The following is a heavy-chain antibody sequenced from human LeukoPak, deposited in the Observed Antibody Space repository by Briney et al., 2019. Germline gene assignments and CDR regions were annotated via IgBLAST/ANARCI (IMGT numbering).Heavy chain of an antibody. D-gene: IGHD3-22*01. CDR2: ISAYNGNT. J-gene: IGHJ4*02. V-gene: IGHV1-18*01. Sequence: ASVKVSRKASGYTFTSYGISWVRQAPGQGLEWMGWISAYNGNTNYAQKLQGRVTMATDTSTSTAYMELRSLRSDDTAVYYCARAGVWYYDSSGSPLDYWGQGTLVTVSS. CDR1: GYTFTSYG. CDR3: ARAGVWYYDSSGSPLDY.